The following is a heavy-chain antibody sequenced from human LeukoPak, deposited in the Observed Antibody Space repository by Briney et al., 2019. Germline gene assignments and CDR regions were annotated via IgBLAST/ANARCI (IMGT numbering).Heavy chain of an antibody. V-gene: IGHV3-53*01. Sequence: GGSLRLSCAASGFSVSSNYMSWVRQAPGKGLEWVSVIYSGGSTYYADSVKGRFTISRDNSKNTLYLQMKSLRAEGTAVYYCARTDETAPAEDFQHWGQGTLGTVSS. CDR2: IYSGGST. D-gene: IGHD2-21*02. CDR1: GFSVSSNY. CDR3: ARTDETAPAEDFQH. J-gene: IGHJ1*01.